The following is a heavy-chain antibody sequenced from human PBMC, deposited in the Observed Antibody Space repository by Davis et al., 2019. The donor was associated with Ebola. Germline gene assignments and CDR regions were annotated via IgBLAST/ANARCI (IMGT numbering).Heavy chain of an antibody. CDR3: AKDLSSSNYGSGRTFDF. D-gene: IGHD3-10*01. Sequence: PGGSLRLSCAASGFTFSSYAMHWVRQAPGKGLEWVAVISYDGSNKYYADSVKGRFTISRDNSKNTLYLQMNSLRAEDTAVYYCAKDLSSSNYGSGRTFDFWGQGTLVTVSS. J-gene: IGHJ4*02. CDR2: ISYDGSNK. CDR1: GFTFSSYA. V-gene: IGHV3-30-3*01.